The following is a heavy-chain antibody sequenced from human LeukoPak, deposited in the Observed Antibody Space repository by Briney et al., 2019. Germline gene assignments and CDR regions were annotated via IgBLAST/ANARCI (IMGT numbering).Heavy chain of an antibody. CDR1: GFTVSSNY. CDR2: ISSRSSYI. Sequence: RTGGSLRLSCAASGFTVSSNYMNWVRQAPGKGLEWVSSISSRSSYIYYADSVKGRFTISRDNAKNSLYLQMNSLRAEDTAVFYCVRGVGATPDFFDYWGQGTLVTVSS. V-gene: IGHV3-21*01. CDR3: VRGVGATPDFFDY. J-gene: IGHJ4*02. D-gene: IGHD1-26*01.